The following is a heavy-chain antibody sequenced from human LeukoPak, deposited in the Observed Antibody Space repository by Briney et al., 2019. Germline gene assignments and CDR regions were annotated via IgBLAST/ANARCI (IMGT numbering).Heavy chain of an antibody. CDR2: INAGNGNT. Sequence: ASVKVSCKASGYTFTSYAMHWVRQAPGQRLEWMGWINAGNGNTKYSQKFQGRVTITRDTSASTAYMELSSLRSEDTAVYYCAREPTGTQLFYAFDIWGQGTMVTVSS. CDR3: AREPTGTQLFYAFDI. CDR1: GYTFTSYA. V-gene: IGHV1-3*01. J-gene: IGHJ3*02. D-gene: IGHD1-7*01.